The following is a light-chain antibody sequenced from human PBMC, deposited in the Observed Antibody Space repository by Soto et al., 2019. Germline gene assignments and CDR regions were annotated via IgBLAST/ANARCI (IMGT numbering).Light chain of an antibody. CDR1: QSVGSY. V-gene: IGKV3-20*01. J-gene: IGKJ3*01. Sequence: IVLTQSPGTLSLSPGERATLSCRASQSVGSYLAWYQQKPGQAPRLIIYSASSRATGVADRFSGSGSGTDFTLTISRLEPEDFAVYYCQQYGNARVTFGPGTKVDIK. CDR3: QQYGNARVT. CDR2: SAS.